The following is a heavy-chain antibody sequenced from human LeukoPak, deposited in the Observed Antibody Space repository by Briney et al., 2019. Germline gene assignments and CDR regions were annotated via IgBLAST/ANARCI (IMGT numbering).Heavy chain of an antibody. V-gene: IGHV3-11*01. D-gene: IGHD2-21*02. CDR2: ISSSGSTI. CDR3: ARDMVVTVFDY. J-gene: IGHJ4*02. Sequence: PGGSLRLSCAASRFTFSDYYMSWIRQAPGKGLEWVSYISSSGSTICYADSVKGRFTISRDNAKNSLYLQMNSLRAEDTAVYYCARDMVVTVFDYWGQGTLVTVSS. CDR1: RFTFSDYY.